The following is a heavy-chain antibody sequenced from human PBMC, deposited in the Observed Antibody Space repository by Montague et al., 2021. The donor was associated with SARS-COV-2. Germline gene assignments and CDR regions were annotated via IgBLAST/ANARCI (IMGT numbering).Heavy chain of an antibody. D-gene: IGHD5-12*01. V-gene: IGHV4-59*01. CDR2: IYYTGST. CDR3: ARGGGRLQYSYYYGMDV. J-gene: IGHJ6*02. CDR1: GGSMINNY. Sequence: SETLSLTCRVSGGSMINNYWSWIRQPPGKGLEWMGYIYYTGSTDYNPSLESRATLSIDTSKNEFSLKLTSVTAADTAVYYCARGGGRLQYSYYYGMDVWGQGTTVTVSS.